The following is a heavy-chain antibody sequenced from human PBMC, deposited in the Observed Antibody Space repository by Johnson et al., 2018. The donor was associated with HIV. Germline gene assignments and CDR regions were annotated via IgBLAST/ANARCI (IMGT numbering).Heavy chain of an antibody. CDR1: GFTFSSYG. Sequence: QVQLVESGGGVVQPGGSLRLSCAASGFTFSSYGMHWVRQAPGKGLEWVAFIRYDGSNKYYADSVKGRFTISRDNSKNTLYLQMNSLRAEDTALYYCARDRGSRKAHAFDIWGQGTMVTVSS. CDR3: ARDRGSRKAHAFDI. J-gene: IGHJ3*02. CDR2: IRYDGSNK. D-gene: IGHD1-26*01. V-gene: IGHV3-30*02.